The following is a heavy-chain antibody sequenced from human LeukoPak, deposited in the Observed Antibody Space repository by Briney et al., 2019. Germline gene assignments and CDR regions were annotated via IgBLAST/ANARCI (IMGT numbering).Heavy chain of an antibody. CDR3: ASIPRITMVRGVILSHANNDY. V-gene: IGHV4-31*03. Sequence: SETLSLTCTVSGGSISSGGYYWSWIRQHPGKGLEWIGYIYYSGSTYYNPSLKSRVTISVDTSKNQFSLKLSSVTAADTAVYYCASIPRITMVRGVILSHANNDYWGQGTLVTVSS. CDR1: GGSISSGGYY. J-gene: IGHJ4*02. CDR2: IYYSGST. D-gene: IGHD3-10*01.